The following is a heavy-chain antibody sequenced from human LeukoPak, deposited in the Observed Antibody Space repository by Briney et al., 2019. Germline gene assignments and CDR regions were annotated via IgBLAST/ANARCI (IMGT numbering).Heavy chain of an antibody. CDR1: GFTFSSYW. D-gene: IGHD2-21*02. V-gene: IGHV3-7*05. CDR3: ARREVVVTATAFDACDI. J-gene: IGHJ3*02. Sequence: GGSLRLSCAASGFTFSSYWMSWVRQAPGKGLQWVANIKEDGSEKYYVDSVKGRFTISRDNAKNSLYLQMNSLRAEDTAVYYCARREVVVTATAFDACDIWGQGTMVTVSS. CDR2: IKEDGSEK.